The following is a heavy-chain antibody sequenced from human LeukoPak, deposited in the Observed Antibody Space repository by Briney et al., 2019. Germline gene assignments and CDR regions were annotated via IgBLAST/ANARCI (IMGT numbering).Heavy chain of an antibody. Sequence: NPSETLSLTCAVYGGSFSGYYWSWIRQPPGKGLEWIGEINHSGSTNYNPSLKSRVTISVDTSKNQFSLKLSSVTAADTAVYYCARVSVRGYYSSSWYGWDNCYFDYWGQGTLVTVSS. CDR3: ARVSVRGYYSSSWYGWDNCYFDY. J-gene: IGHJ4*02. CDR2: INHSGST. CDR1: GGSFSGYY. V-gene: IGHV4-34*01. D-gene: IGHD6-13*01.